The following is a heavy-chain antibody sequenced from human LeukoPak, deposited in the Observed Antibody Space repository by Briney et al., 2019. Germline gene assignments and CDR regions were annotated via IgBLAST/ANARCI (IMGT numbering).Heavy chain of an antibody. CDR3: ARGLRGYSGYSYSDY. D-gene: IGHD5-12*01. V-gene: IGHV4-34*01. Sequence: PSETLSLTCAVYGGSLSGYYWSWIRQPPGKGLEWIGEINHSGSTNYNPSLKSRVTISVDTSKNQFSLKLSSVTAADTAVYYCARGLRGYSGYSYSDYWGQGTLVTVSS. J-gene: IGHJ4*02. CDR2: INHSGST. CDR1: GGSLSGYY.